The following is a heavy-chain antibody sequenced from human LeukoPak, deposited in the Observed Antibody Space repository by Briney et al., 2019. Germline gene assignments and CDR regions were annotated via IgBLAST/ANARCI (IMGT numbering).Heavy chain of an antibody. Sequence: GGSLRLSCAASGFTFSSYAMSWVRQAPGKGLEWVSAISGSGGSTYYADSVKGRFTISRDNSKNTLYLQMNSLRAEDTAVYYCAKDLYYDFWSGYSTYYYGMDVWGQGTTVTVSS. CDR1: GFTFSSYA. V-gene: IGHV3-23*01. J-gene: IGHJ6*02. D-gene: IGHD3-3*01. CDR3: AKDLYYDFWSGYSTYYYGMDV. CDR2: ISGSGGST.